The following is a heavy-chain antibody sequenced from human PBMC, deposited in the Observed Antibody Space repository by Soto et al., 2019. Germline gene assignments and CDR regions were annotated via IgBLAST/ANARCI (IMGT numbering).Heavy chain of an antibody. CDR1: EFTIGDYA. Sequence: GGTLSHPYRGSEFTIGDYARRWIRKAPGEGLEWVGFIRSKAYGGTTDYAASVRGRFSISRDDSKSVAYLQMNSLKAEDTAVYYCTRVAAYTSGYETFPLGFAYWGQGTQVTVSS. CDR3: TRVAAYTSGYETFPLGFAY. J-gene: IGHJ4*02. CDR2: IRSKAYGGTT. V-gene: IGHV3-49*03. D-gene: IGHD6-25*01.